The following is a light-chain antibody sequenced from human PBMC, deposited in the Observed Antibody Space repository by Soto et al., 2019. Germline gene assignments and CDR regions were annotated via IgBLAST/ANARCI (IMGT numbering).Light chain of an antibody. V-gene: IGKV3D-15*01. J-gene: IGKJ1*01. CDR2: GAS. CDR1: QSVSSN. CDR3: QQYGTSPRGT. Sequence: EIVMTQSPATLSVSPGERATLSCRASQSVSSNLAWYQQKPGLAPRLLIYGASRRATGIPDRFSGSGSGTEFTLTISGLEPEDVAVYYCQQYGTSPRGTFGQGTKVDIK.